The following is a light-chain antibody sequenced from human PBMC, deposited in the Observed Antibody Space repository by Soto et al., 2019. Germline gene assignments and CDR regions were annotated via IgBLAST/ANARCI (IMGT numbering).Light chain of an antibody. J-gene: IGLJ1*01. CDR1: SSDIGSYNY. Sequence: QSALTQPASVSGSPGQSIAISCTGTSSDIGSYNYVSWYQQHPCKAPKLIIHEVSNRPSGISDHFSGSKSGNTASLTISGLQADDEADDYCSSHTTYSTRIFGTVTKLTVL. CDR2: EVS. V-gene: IGLV2-14*01. CDR3: SSHTTYSTRI.